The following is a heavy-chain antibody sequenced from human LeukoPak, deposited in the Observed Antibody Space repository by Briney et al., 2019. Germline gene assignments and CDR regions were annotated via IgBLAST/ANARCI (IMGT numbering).Heavy chain of an antibody. J-gene: IGHJ4*02. Sequence: ASVKVPCKASGYTFTGYYMHWVRQAPGQGLEWMGWINPNSGGTNYAQKFQGRVTMTRDTSISTAYMELSRLRSDDTAVYYCASAVPLRSGWGLFDYWGQGTLVTVSS. D-gene: IGHD6-19*01. CDR2: INPNSGGT. V-gene: IGHV1-2*02. CDR3: ASAVPLRSGWGLFDY. CDR1: GYTFTGYY.